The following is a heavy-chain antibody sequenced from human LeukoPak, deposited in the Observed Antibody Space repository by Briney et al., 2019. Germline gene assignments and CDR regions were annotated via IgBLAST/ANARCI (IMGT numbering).Heavy chain of an antibody. CDR2: ISGSGDST. D-gene: IGHD7-27*01. CDR1: GFTFSSYA. Sequence: GGSLRLSCAASGFTFSSYAMSWVRQAPGKGLEWVSAISGSGDSTYYADSVKGRFTISRDNSKNTLYLQMNSLRAEDTAVYYCAKDGDPGGSFDYWGQGTLVTVSS. J-gene: IGHJ4*02. CDR3: AKDGDPGGSFDY. V-gene: IGHV3-23*01.